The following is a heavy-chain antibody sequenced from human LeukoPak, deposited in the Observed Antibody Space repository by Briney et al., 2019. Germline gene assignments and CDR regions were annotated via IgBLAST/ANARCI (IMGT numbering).Heavy chain of an antibody. V-gene: IGHV3-30*02. CDR3: AKDRYSYGCDH. CDR1: GFTFSSYG. J-gene: IGHJ4*02. D-gene: IGHD5-18*01. CDR2: IWYDGSNK. Sequence: PGGSLRLSCAASGFTFSSYGMHWVRQAPGKGLEWVAFIWYDGSNKYYADSVKGRFTISRDNSKSTLYLHMNSLRAEDTALYYCAKDRYSYGCDHWGQGTVVTVSS.